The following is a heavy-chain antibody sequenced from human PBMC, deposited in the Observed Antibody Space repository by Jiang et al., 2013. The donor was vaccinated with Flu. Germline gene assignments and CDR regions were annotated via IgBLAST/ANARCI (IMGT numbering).Heavy chain of an antibody. CDR1: GGSISSYY. V-gene: IGHV4-4*07. CDR3: AREYDFWSGYFSNWFDP. CDR2: IYTSGST. D-gene: IGHD3-3*01. J-gene: IGHJ5*02. Sequence: GSGLVKPSETLSLTCTVSGGSISSYYWSWIRQPAGKGLEWIGRIYTSGSTNYNPSLKSRVTMSVDTSKNQFSLKLSSVTAADTAVYYCAREYDFWSGYFSNWFDPGAREPWSPSPQ.